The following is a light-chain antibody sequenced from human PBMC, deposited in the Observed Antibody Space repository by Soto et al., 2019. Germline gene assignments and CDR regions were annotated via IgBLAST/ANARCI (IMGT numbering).Light chain of an antibody. CDR2: ASS. J-gene: IGKJ1*01. CDR3: QQYYSYPRT. Sequence: AIRMTQSPSSLSASTGDRVTITCRARQGISSYLAWYQQKPGKAPKLLIYASSTLQSGVPSRFSGSGSGTEFTLTISCLQSEDFATYSCQQYYSYPRTFGQGTKVEIK. CDR1: QGISSY. V-gene: IGKV1-8*01.